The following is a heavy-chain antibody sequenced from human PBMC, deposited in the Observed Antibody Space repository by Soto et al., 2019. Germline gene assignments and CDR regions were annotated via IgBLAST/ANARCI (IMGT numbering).Heavy chain of an antibody. Sequence: QVQLVQSGAEVKKPGASVKVSCKASGYTFTSYGISWVRQAPGQGLEWMGWSSGCNGNTHYAQKLQGRVTMTTDTSTSTDYMELRSLRSDDTAVYYCARDKGAYCGGDCYSTWFDPWGQGTLVTVSS. CDR1: GYTFTSYG. CDR3: ARDKGAYCGGDCYSTWFDP. CDR2: SSGCNGNT. D-gene: IGHD2-21*02. V-gene: IGHV1-18*01. J-gene: IGHJ5*02.